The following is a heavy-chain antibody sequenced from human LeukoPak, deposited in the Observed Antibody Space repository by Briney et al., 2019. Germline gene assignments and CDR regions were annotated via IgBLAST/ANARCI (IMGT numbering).Heavy chain of an antibody. CDR1: GGSISSSSYY. CDR2: IYYSGST. Sequence: SETLSLTCTVSGGSISSSSYYWGWIRQPPGKGLEWIGSIYYSGSTYYNPSLKSRVTISVDTSKNQFSLKLSSVTAADTAVYYCAGGSGYEYYFDYWGQGTLVTVSS. V-gene: IGHV4-39*07. D-gene: IGHD5-12*01. CDR3: AGGSGYEYYFDY. J-gene: IGHJ4*02.